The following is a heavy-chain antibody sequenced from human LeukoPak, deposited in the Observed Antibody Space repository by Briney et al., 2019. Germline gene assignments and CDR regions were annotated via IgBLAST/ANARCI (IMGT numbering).Heavy chain of an antibody. J-gene: IGHJ5*02. CDR3: ARERLLPRRWWFDP. Sequence: ASVKVSCKASGYTFTSYAMNWVRQAPGQGLEWMGWINTNTGNPTYAQGFTGRFVFSLDTSVSTAYLQISSLKAEDTAVYYCARERLLPRRWWFDPWGQGTLVTISS. D-gene: IGHD4-23*01. CDR1: GYTFTSYA. CDR2: INTNTGNP. V-gene: IGHV7-4-1*02.